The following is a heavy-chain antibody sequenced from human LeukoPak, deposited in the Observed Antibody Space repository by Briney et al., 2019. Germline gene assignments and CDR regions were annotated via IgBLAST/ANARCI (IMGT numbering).Heavy chain of an antibody. Sequence: GGSLRLSCAASGFTFSSYSMNWVRQAPGKGLAWVSSINSGSSYIDYADSVKGRFTISRDNAKNSLYLQMNSLRAEDTAVYYCARGEDWSYSNYDLLDYWGQGTLVTVPS. J-gene: IGHJ4*02. CDR1: GFTFSSYS. CDR2: INSGSSYI. CDR3: ARGEDWSYSNYDLLDY. D-gene: IGHD4-11*01. V-gene: IGHV3-21*01.